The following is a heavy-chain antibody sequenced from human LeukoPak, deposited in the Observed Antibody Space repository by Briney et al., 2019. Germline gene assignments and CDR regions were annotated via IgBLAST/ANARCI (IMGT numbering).Heavy chain of an antibody. CDR1: GGSISSYY. J-gene: IGHJ4*02. Sequence: TSETLSLTCTVSGGSISSYYWSWIRQPPGKGLEWIGYIYYNGSTKYSPSLKSRVTISVDTSENQFSLKLRSVTAADTAVYYCARRGGLYCSGGRCYHYYFDYWGQGTLVTVSS. V-gene: IGHV4-59*08. D-gene: IGHD2-15*01. CDR2: IYYNGST. CDR3: ARRGGLYCSGGRCYHYYFDY.